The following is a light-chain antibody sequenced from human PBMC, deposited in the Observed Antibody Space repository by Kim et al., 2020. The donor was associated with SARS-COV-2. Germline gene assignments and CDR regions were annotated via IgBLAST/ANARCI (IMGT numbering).Light chain of an antibody. CDR2: DVS. J-gene: IGKJ4*01. Sequence: EIVLTQSPATLSLSPGERATLSCRASQSISGYLAWFQQKPGQAPRLLIYDVSNRATGIPARFSGGGSGTDFTLTISSLEPEDFALYYCQRHSSWPLTFGGGTKVDIK. V-gene: IGKV3-11*01. CDR3: QRHSSWPLT. CDR1: QSISGY.